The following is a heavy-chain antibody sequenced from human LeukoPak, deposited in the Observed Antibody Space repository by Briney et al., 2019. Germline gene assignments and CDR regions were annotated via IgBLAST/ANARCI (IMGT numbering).Heavy chain of an antibody. V-gene: IGHV4-4*02. CDR2: IYHSGST. CDR1: GGSISSSNW. J-gene: IGHJ6*03. CDR3: ARALPTGYSSSWYGGGYYYYYYMDV. D-gene: IGHD6-13*01. Sequence: SGTLSLTCAVSGGSISSSNWWSWVRQPPGKGLEWIGEIYHSGSTNYNPSLKSRVTISVDKSKNQFSLKLSSVTAADTAVYYCARALPTGYSSSWYGGGYYYYYYMDVWGKGTTVTVPS.